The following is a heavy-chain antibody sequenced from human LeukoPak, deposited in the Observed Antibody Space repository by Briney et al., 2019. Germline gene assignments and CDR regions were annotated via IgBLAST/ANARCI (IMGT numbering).Heavy chain of an antibody. CDR2: IYHSGST. V-gene: IGHV4-30-2*01. Sequence: PSETLSLTCAVYGGSISSGRYSWSWIRQPPGKGLEWIGYIYHSGSTYYNPSLKSRVTISVDRSKNQFSLKLSSVTAADTAVYYCARGPEFDPWGQGTLVTVSS. J-gene: IGHJ5*02. CDR1: GGSISSGRYS. CDR3: ARGPEFDP. D-gene: IGHD1-14*01.